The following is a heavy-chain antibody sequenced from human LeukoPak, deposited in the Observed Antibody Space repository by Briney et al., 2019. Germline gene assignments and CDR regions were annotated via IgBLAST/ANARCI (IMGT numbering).Heavy chain of an antibody. CDR3: ARERADYLWLRKSEYYYYMDV. D-gene: IGHD5-18*01. J-gene: IGHJ6*03. CDR2: IYYSGST. CDR1: GGSISSSSYY. Sequence: PSETLSLTCTVSGGSISSSSYYWSWIRQPPGKGLEWIGYIYYSGSTNYNPSLKSRVTISVDTSKNQFSLKLSSVTAADTAVYYCARERADYLWLRKSEYYYYMDVWGKGTTVTISS. V-gene: IGHV4-61*01.